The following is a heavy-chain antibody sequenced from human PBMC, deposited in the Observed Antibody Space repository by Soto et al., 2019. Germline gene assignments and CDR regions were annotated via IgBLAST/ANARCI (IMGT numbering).Heavy chain of an antibody. CDR1: GGSISSAGYS. V-gene: IGHV4-30-2*01. D-gene: IGHD4-17*01. J-gene: IGHJ4*02. Sequence: SDTLSLTCAVSGGSISSAGYSGSWIRQPPGKGLEWIGYIYHSGSTYYNPSLKSRVTISVDRSKNQFSLKLSSVTAADTAVYYCARAMTTVTTIDYWGQGTLVTVSS. CDR2: IYHSGST. CDR3: ARAMTTVTTIDY.